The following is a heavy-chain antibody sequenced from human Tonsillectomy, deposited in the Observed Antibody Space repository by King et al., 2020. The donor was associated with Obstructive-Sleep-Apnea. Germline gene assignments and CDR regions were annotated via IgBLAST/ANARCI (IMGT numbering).Heavy chain of an antibody. J-gene: IGHJ4*02. CDR3: APRMNYFGSGSYYLNFAY. D-gene: IGHD3-10*01. CDR2: IYWNDDK. V-gene: IGHV2-5*01. CDR1: GFSLSTSGVG. Sequence: VTLQESGPTLVKPPQTLTLTCTFSGFSLSTSGVGVGWIRQPPGKALEWLALIYWNDDKRYSPSLKSRLTITKDTSKNQVVLTMTNMDPVDTAPYYCAPRMNYFGSGSYYLNFAYWGQGTLVTVSS.